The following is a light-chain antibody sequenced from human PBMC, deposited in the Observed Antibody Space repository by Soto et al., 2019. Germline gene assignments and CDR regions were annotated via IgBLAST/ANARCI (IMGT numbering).Light chain of an antibody. J-gene: IGKJ5*01. CDR2: GAS. V-gene: IGKV3D-20*02. CDR1: QSIGSNY. CDR3: QQRSNWIT. Sequence: EIVLTQSPGTLSLFPGERATLSCRTSQSIGSNYLAWYQQKPGQAPRLLIYGASSRATAIPDRFSGSGSGTDFTLTISSLQSEDFAVYYCQQRSNWITFGQGTRLEI.